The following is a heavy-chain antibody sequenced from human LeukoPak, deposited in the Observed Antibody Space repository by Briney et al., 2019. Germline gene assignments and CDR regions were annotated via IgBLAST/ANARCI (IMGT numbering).Heavy chain of an antibody. CDR1: GYTFTGYY. D-gene: IGHD4-4*01. Sequence: ASVKVSCKASGYTFTGYYMQWVRQAPGQGLEWMGWINPNSGGTNYAQKCQGRVTMTRDTYISTAYMELSRLRSDDTAVYYCAREVGNSRYYYYYGMDVWGQGTTVTVSS. J-gene: IGHJ6*01. CDR3: AREVGNSRYYYYYGMDV. V-gene: IGHV1-2*02. CDR2: INPNSGGT.